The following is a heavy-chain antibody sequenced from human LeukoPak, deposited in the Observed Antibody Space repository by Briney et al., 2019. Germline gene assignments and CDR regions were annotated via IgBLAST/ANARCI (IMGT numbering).Heavy chain of an antibody. D-gene: IGHD6-6*01. CDR1: GGSISSSSYY. V-gene: IGHV4-39*01. J-gene: IGHJ4*02. CDR3: ARQSSSTLHWY. Sequence: SQTLSLTCTVSGGSISSSSYYWGWIRQPPGKGLEWIGSIYYSGSTYYNPSLKSRVTISVDTSKNQFSLKLSSVTAADTAVYYCARQSSSTLHWYWGQGTLVTVSS. CDR2: IYYSGST.